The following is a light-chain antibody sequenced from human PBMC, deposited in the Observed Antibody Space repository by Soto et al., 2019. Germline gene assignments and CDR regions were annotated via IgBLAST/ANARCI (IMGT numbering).Light chain of an antibody. CDR3: QQRSNWPPIT. CDR2: DAS. Sequence: VVLTQSPATLSLSPGERATLSCRASQSVSRYLAWYQQKPVQAPRLLIYDASNRATGIPARFSGSGSGTDFTLTISSLEPEDFAVYYCQQRSNWPPITFGQGTRLEI. J-gene: IGKJ5*01. CDR1: QSVSRY. V-gene: IGKV3-11*01.